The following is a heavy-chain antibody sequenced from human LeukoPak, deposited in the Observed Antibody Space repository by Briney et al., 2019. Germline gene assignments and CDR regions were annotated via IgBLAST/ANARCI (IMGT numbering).Heavy chain of an antibody. J-gene: IGHJ4*02. V-gene: IGHV3-7*01. CDR2: IKQDGSEK. Sequence: TGGSLRLSCAASGFTFSSYWMSWVRQAPGKGLEWVANIKQDGSEKYYVDSVKGRFTISRDNAKNSLYLQMNSQRAEDTAVYYCARVGYDFWSGYPWYFDYWGQGTLVTVSS. CDR1: GFTFSSYW. CDR3: ARVGYDFWSGYPWYFDY. D-gene: IGHD3-3*01.